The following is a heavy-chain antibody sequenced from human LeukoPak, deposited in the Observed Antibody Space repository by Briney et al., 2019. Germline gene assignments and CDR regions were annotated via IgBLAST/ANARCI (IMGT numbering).Heavy chain of an antibody. D-gene: IGHD3-10*01. V-gene: IGHV3-48*04. CDR1: GFTFSSYS. CDR3: ARDHSSGRGATGNY. Sequence: PGGSLRLSCAASGFTFSSYSMNWVRQAPGKGLEWVSYISSSSSTIYYADSVKGRFTISRDNAKNSLYLQMNSLRAEDTAVYYCARDHSSGRGATGNYWGQGTLVTVSS. J-gene: IGHJ4*02. CDR2: ISSSSSTI.